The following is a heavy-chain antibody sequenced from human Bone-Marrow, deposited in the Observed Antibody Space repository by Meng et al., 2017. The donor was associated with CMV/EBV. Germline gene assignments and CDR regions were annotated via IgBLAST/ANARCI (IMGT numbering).Heavy chain of an antibody. D-gene: IGHD2-2*01. CDR3: ARVGCSSTSCLAEYFQH. J-gene: IGHJ1*01. CDR1: GFTFSSYA. CDR2: ISSNGGST. Sequence: GGSLRLSCAASGFTFSSYAMHWVRQAPGKGLEYVSAISSNGGSTYYADSVEGRFTISRDNSKNTLYLQMGSLRAEDMAVYYCARVGCSSTSCLAEYFQHWGQGTLVTVSS. V-gene: IGHV3-64*02.